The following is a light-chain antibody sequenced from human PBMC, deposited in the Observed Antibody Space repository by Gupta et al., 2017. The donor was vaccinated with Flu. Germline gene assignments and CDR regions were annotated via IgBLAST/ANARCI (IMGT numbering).Light chain of an antibody. CDR2: DAS. CDR3: QQCFSWFT. V-gene: IGKV3-11*01. CDR1: QSISSS. Sequence: EIVLTQSPATLSLSPGEGATLSCRASQSISSSLAWYQQKPGQAPRLLIYDASKRANGIPDRFSGSGSGTDFTLTISSLEQEDFAVYYWQQCFSWFTFGGGTKVEIK. J-gene: IGKJ4*01.